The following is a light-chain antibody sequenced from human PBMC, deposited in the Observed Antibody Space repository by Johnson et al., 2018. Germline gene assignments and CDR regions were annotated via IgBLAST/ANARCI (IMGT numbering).Light chain of an antibody. CDR3: GTGVSSLSAGSV. J-gene: IGLJ1*01. Sequence: QSVLTQPPSVSAAPGQKVTISCSGSSSNIGNNYVSWYQQLPGTAPKLLIYENNKRPSGIPDRFSGSKSGTSATLGITGLQTGDEADYYCGTGVSSLSAGSVLGTGTKVTFL. CDR2: ENN. V-gene: IGLV1-51*02. CDR1: SSNIGNNY.